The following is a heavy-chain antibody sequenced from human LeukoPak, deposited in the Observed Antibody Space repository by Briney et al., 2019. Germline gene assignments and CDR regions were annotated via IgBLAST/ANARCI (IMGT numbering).Heavy chain of an antibody. V-gene: IGHV4-4*07. CDR3: ARHKRYITMVRGVSRYYFDY. CDR1: GGSISSYY. D-gene: IGHD3-10*01. Sequence: SSETLSLTCTVSGGSISSYYWSWIRQPAGKGLEWIGRIYTSGSTNYNPSLKSRVTMSVDTSKNQFSLKLSSVTAADTAVYYCARHKRYITMVRGVSRYYFDYWGQGTLVTVSS. CDR2: IYTSGST. J-gene: IGHJ4*02.